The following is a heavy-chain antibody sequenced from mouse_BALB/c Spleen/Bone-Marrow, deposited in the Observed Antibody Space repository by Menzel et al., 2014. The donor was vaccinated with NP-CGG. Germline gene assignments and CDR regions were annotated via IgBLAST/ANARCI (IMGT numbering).Heavy chain of an antibody. CDR3: APYDGYYNWYFDV. D-gene: IGHD2-3*01. CDR1: GYTFTSYM. J-gene: IGHJ1*01. CDR2: IDPSSGYS. V-gene: IGHV1-4*01. Sequence: VQLQQSGAELARPGASVKMSCKASGYTFTSYMMHWIKQRPGQGLEWIGYIDPSSGYSNYNQKFKDKATLTADISSSTAYMQLSSLTSGDSAVYYCAPYDGYYNWYFDVWGAGTTVTVSS.